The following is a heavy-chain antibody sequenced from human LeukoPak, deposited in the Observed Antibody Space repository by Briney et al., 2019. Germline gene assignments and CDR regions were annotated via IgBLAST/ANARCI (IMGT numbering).Heavy chain of an antibody. Sequence: GGSLRFSCSASGFTFSSNAMHWVRQAPGKGLEYVSAISSNGGSTYYADSVKGRFTISRDSSKNTLSLQMNSLRAEDTGVYYCAKSSTSQRGYYGLDVWGQGTTVTVSS. CDR2: ISSNGGST. D-gene: IGHD6-25*01. J-gene: IGHJ6*02. V-gene: IGHV3-64*04. CDR1: GFTFSSNA. CDR3: AKSSTSQRGYYGLDV.